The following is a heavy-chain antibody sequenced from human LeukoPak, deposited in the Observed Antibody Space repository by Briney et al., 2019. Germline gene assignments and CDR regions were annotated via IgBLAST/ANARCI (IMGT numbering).Heavy chain of an antibody. Sequence: ASVKVSCKASGYTFTGYYMHWVRQAPGQRLEWMGWINPNSGGTNYAQKFQGRVTMTRDTSISTAYMELSRLRSDDTAVYYCARERGGYSSDFDYWGQGTLVTVSS. D-gene: IGHD3-22*01. CDR2: INPNSGGT. J-gene: IGHJ4*02. CDR3: ARERGGYSSDFDY. V-gene: IGHV1-2*02. CDR1: GYTFTGYY.